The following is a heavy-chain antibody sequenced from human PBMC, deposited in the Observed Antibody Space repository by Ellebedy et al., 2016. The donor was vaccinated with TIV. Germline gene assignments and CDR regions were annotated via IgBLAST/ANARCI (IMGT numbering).Heavy chain of an antibody. D-gene: IGHD6-19*01. J-gene: IGHJ3*01. CDR2: IKEDGSEK. CDR1: GFTFSNYW. V-gene: IGHV3-7*03. CDR3: ARVVPVAAVFDV. Sequence: GESLKISCAASGFTFSNYWMTWVRQAPGKGLECLANIKEDGSEKYYVDSVKGRFTISRDNAKNSLYLQMNSLRAEDTAIYYCARVVPVAAVFDVWGQGTMVTVSS.